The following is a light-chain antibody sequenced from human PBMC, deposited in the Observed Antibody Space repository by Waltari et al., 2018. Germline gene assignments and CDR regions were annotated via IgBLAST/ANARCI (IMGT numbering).Light chain of an antibody. CDR1: QSLLHPDGNTY. Sequence: DVVMTQSPLSLPVTPGEPASISCRSSQSLLHPDGNTYLDWFQQKPGQSPKRLIYLVSIRASGVSDRFSGSGSGTDFTLQISRVETEDVGVYYCMQAPQSPFTFGQGTRLEIK. V-gene: IGKV2-28*01. CDR3: MQAPQSPFT. CDR2: LVS. J-gene: IGKJ5*01.